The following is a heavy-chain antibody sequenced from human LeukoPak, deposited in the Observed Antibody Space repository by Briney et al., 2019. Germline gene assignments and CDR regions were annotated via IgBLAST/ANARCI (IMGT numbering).Heavy chain of an antibody. CDR3: AGRRKEAAAYDH. CDR2: LHSDGNK. J-gene: IGHJ4*02. Sequence: GGSLGLSCAASGFTVSTNYMSWVRLAPGKGLEWVSLLHSDGNKYYAESVKGRFTISTDNSKNTLYLQMNSLRVEDTAVYYCAGRRKEAAAYDHWGQGTLVTVSS. V-gene: IGHV3-66*01. D-gene: IGHD6-13*01. CDR1: GFTVSTNY.